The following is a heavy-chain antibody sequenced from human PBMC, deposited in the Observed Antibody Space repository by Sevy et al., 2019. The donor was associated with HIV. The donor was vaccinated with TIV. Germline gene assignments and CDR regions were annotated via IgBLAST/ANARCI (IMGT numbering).Heavy chain of an antibody. J-gene: IGHJ5*02. CDR1: GDSIISSHYS. CDR2: FSYSGSA. V-gene: IGHV4-39*02. CDR3: ARLHRAEEAGGWFDP. Sequence: SETLSLTCTVSGDSIISSHYSWGWIRQPPGKGLEWIGTFSYSGSAYYSPSLKSRVTISVDTSTNHFSLKLTSVTAADTSVYYCARLHRAEEAGGWFDPWGQGTLVTVSS.